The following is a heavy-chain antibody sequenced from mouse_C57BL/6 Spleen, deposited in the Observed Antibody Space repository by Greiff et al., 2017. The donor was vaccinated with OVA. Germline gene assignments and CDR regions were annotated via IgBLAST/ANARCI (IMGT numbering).Heavy chain of an antibody. Sequence: QVQLQQSGPELVKPGASVKISCKASGFAFSSSWMNWVKQRPGKGLEWIGRIYPGDGDTNYNGKFKGKATLTADKSSSTAYMQLSSLTSEDSAVYFCARGDYNWYFDYWGQGTTLTVSS. D-gene: IGHD1-3*01. CDR2: IYPGDGDT. CDR3: ARGDYNWYFDY. CDR1: GFAFSSSW. J-gene: IGHJ2*01. V-gene: IGHV1-82*01.